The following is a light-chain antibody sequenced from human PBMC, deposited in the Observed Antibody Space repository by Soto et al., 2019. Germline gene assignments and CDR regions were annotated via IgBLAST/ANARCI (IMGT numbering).Light chain of an antibody. CDR1: QSINGF. CDR2: KAS. J-gene: IGKJ1*01. Sequence: DIQMTQSPSTLSASVGDRVTITFRASQSINGFLAWYQQKPGQAPRLLIYKASTSERGVPSRFSGSGSGTEFTLTISSLQPDDFATYYCREYYAYSTFGQGTKVDIK. V-gene: IGKV1-5*03. CDR3: REYYAYST.